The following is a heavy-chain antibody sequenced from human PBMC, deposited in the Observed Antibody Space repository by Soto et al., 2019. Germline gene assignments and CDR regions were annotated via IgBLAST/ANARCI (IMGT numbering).Heavy chain of an antibody. V-gene: IGHV3-21*01. CDR3: ARDHYDSSGFYNIFFCYYGLDV. J-gene: IGHJ6*02. CDR1: GFTFSSYS. CDR2: ISSGRSYI. Sequence: EVQLVESGGGLVKAGGSLRLSCSASGFTFSSYSMNWVRQAPGKGLEWVSSISSGRSYIYYADSVKGRFTISRDNAKNSLYLQVNSLRAEDTAVYYCARDHYDSSGFYNIFFCYYGLDVWGPGTTVTVS. D-gene: IGHD3-22*01.